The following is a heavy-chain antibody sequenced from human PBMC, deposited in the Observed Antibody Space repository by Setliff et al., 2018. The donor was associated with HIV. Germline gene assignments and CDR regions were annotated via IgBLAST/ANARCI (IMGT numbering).Heavy chain of an antibody. D-gene: IGHD3-10*01. Sequence: GASVKVSCKASGYTFTNYGYGIAWVRQAPGQGLEWMGWINCGNGATKYAQNFQDRFTITTDTSASTVYMELRSLRSGDTAVYYCARDRWFGESAPRLLDYWGPGTQVTVSS. V-gene: IGHV1-18*01. J-gene: IGHJ4*02. CDR3: ARDRWFGESAPRLLDY. CDR1: GYTFTNYGYG. CDR2: INCGNGAT.